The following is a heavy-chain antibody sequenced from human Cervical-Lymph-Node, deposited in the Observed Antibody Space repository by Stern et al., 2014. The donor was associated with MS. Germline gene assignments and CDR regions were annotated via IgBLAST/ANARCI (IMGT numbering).Heavy chain of an antibody. CDR2: INAGNGNT. D-gene: IGHD6-13*01. V-gene: IGHV1-3*01. CDR3: ARDSSSWYIGTNWFDP. CDR1: GYTFTSYA. J-gene: IGHJ5*02. Sequence: VQLVQSGAEVKKPGASGKVSCKASGYTFTSYAMHWVRQAPGQRLEWMGWINAGNGNTKYSQKFQGRVTITRDTSASTAYMELSSLRSEDTAVYYCARDSSSWYIGTNWFDPWGQGTLVTVSS.